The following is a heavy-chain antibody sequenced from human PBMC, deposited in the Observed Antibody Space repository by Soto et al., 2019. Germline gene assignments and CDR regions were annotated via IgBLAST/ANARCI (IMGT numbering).Heavy chain of an antibody. J-gene: IGHJ6*02. V-gene: IGHV1-46*01. Sequence: SGKACCKSPVYPLTSYYMHSVRQAPGQGLEWMGIINPSGGSTSYAQKFQGRVTMTRDTSTSTVYMELSSLIYEDTAVYYCARDQWLQYGRDYYYVMHVWGQGATVPVSS. CDR2: INPSGGST. D-gene: IGHD2-8*01. CDR1: VYPLTSYY. CDR3: ARDQWLQYGRDYYYVMHV.